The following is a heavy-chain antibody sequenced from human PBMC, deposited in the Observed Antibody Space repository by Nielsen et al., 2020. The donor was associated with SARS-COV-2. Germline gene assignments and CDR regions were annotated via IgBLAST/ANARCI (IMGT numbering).Heavy chain of an antibody. CDR3: ARVEVGSSSGALDI. V-gene: IGHV3-66*01. J-gene: IGHJ3*02. D-gene: IGHD1-26*01. Sequence: GGSLRLSCAASGFNVNKYMTWVRPGPGKGLECVSVIYNNDATYYADSVKGRFIMSRDNSKNMLYLQMDSLRAEDTAVYYCARVEVGSSSGALDIWGQGTMVSVSS. CDR2: IYNNDAT. CDR1: GFNVNKY.